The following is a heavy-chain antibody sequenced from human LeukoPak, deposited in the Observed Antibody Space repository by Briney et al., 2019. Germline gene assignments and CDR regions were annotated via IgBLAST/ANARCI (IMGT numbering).Heavy chain of an antibody. D-gene: IGHD2-2*01. J-gene: IGHJ5*02. CDR2: IKQDGSDK. CDR1: GFTLSSYW. Sequence: PGGSLRLSCAASGFTLSSYWMSWVRQAPGKGLEWVAHIKQDGSDKYYVDSVKGRFTISRDNAKNSLYLQMNSLRAEDTAVYYCARGRRVPAAMGNWFDPWGQGTLVTVSS. CDR3: ARGRRVPAAMGNWFDP. V-gene: IGHV3-7*01.